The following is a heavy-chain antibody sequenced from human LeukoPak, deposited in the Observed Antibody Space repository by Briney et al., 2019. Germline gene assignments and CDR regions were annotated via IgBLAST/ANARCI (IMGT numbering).Heavy chain of an antibody. CDR3: ARARYGGNYYFDY. D-gene: IGHD4-23*01. V-gene: IGHV3-74*01. Sequence: PGGSLRLSCAASGFTFSSYWMHWVRQAPGKGLVWVSRINSDGSSTSYADSVKGRFTISGDNAKNTLYLQMNSLRAEDTAVYYCARARYGGNYYFDYWGQGTLVTVSS. CDR2: INSDGSST. CDR1: GFTFSSYW. J-gene: IGHJ4*02.